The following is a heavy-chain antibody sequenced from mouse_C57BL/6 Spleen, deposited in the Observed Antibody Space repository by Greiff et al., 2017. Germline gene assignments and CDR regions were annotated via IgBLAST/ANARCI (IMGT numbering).Heavy chain of an antibody. Sequence: EVQVVESGPGLVKPSQSLSLTCSVTGYSIPSGYYWNWIRQFPGNKLEWMGYISYDGSNNYNPSLKNRISITRDPSKNQFFLKLNSVTTEDTATYYCARYDYDADYYAMDYWGQGTSVTVSS. J-gene: IGHJ4*01. V-gene: IGHV3-6*01. CDR2: ISYDGSN. CDR3: ARYDYDADYYAMDY. D-gene: IGHD2-4*01. CDR1: GYSIPSGYY.